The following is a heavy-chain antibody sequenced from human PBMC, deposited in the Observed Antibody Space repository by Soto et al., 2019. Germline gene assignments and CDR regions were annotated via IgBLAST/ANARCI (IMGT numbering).Heavy chain of an antibody. Sequence: QVPLVQSGAEVKKPGSSVTVSCKASGGTFSSYAIHWVRQAPGQGLEWMGGIIPMYGPAKYAQRFQCRVPITSYESTTTVYMELTSLTSQDTAVYYCARVTSMVRGVIDNWFDPWGHGSLVTVSS. CDR2: IIPMYGPA. CDR3: ARVTSMVRGVIDNWFDP. CDR1: GGTFSSYA. D-gene: IGHD3-10*01. J-gene: IGHJ5*02. V-gene: IGHV1-69*01.